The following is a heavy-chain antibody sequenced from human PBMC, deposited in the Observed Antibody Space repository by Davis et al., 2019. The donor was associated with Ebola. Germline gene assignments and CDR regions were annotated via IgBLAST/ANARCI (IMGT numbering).Heavy chain of an antibody. V-gene: IGHV3-21*04. D-gene: IGHD3-3*01. Sequence: GGSLRLSCAASGFTFSSSTMNWVRQAPGKGLEWVSFISSSSSYIYYADSVKGRFTISRDNAKNSLYLQMNSLRAEDTAVYYCASNQIDFWSGYYPFWGQGTTVTVSS. CDR2: ISSSSSYI. CDR3: ASNQIDFWSGYYPF. CDR1: GFTFSSST. J-gene: IGHJ6*02.